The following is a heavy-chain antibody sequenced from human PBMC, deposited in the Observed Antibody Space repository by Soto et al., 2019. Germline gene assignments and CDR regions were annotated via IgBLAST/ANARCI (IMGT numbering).Heavy chain of an antibody. CDR1: GYTFTSYG. Sequence: QVQLVQSGAEVKKPGASVKVSCKASGYTFTSYGISWVRQAPGQGLEWMGWISAYNGNTNYAQKLQGRVTMTTDTSTSTAYVELRSLRSDYTAVYYCARAGYCSSTSCSINYYCYYYMDVWGKGTTVTVSS. D-gene: IGHD2-2*01. CDR2: ISAYNGNT. V-gene: IGHV1-18*01. CDR3: ARAGYCSSTSCSINYYCYYYMDV. J-gene: IGHJ6*03.